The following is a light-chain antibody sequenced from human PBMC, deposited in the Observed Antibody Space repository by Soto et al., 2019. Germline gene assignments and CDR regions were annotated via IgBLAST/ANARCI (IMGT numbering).Light chain of an antibody. J-gene: IGKJ4*01. CDR2: GAS. CDR1: QIVSSTY. CDR3: QHYGTSPPLLT. Sequence: PGERATLSCKASQIVSSTYVAWYLQKPDQAPRLLIYGASSRAAGTPDRFSGSASGTNFTLTISGLEPEDFAVYYCQHYGTSPPLLTFGGGTKVEIK. V-gene: IGKV3-20*01.